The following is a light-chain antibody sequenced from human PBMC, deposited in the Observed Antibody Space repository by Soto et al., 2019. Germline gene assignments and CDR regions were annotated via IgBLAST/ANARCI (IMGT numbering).Light chain of an antibody. CDR3: MQGTHWPPYT. Sequence: DVVLTQSPLSLPVTLGQPASISCRSSQSLVYSGGNTYLHWIQQRPGQSPRRLIYNVSIRDSGVPDRFSGSGSGTDFTLKISRVEAEDVGIYYCMQGTHWPPYTFGQGTKLEIK. J-gene: IGKJ2*01. CDR2: NVS. V-gene: IGKV2-30*01. CDR1: QSLVYSGGNTY.